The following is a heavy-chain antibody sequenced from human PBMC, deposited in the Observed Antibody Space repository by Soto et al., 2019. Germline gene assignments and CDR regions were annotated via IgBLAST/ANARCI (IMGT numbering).Heavy chain of an antibody. J-gene: IGHJ5*02. V-gene: IGHV4-59*01. Sequence: LSLTCTVSGGSISSYYWSWIRQPPGKGLEWIGYIYYSGSTNYNPSLKSRVTISVDTSKNQFSLKLSSVTAADTAVYYCARSNYGGNSNWFDPWGQGTLVTVSS. D-gene: IGHD2-21*02. CDR1: GGSISSYY. CDR2: IYYSGST. CDR3: ARSNYGGNSNWFDP.